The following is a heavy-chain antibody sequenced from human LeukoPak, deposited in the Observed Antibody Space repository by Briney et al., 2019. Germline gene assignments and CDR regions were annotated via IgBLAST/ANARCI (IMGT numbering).Heavy chain of an antibody. J-gene: IGHJ4*02. CDR3: ARQVSPYLPYSSSLTGFDY. Sequence: NPSETLSLTCLVSGGSISSTSYYWGWIRQPPGKGLEWIGSIYYSGSTYYNPSLKSRVTISVDTSKNQFSLKLSSVTAADTAVYYCARQVSPYLPYSSSLTGFDYWGQGTLVTVSS. CDR2: IYYSGST. V-gene: IGHV4-39*01. D-gene: IGHD6-6*01. CDR1: GGSISSTSYY.